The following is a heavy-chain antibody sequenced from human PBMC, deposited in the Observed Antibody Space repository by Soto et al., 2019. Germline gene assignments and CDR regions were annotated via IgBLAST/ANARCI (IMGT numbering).Heavy chain of an antibody. CDR2: IIPILGIA. CDR1: GGTFSSYT. D-gene: IGHD6-13*01. CDR3: ARGRSGIAAAGDY. J-gene: IGHJ4*02. V-gene: IGHV1-69*02. Sequence: QVQLVQSGAEVKTPGSSVKVSCKASGGTFSSYTISWVRQAPGQGLEWMGRIIPILGIANYAQKFQGRVTITADKSTSTAYMELSSLRSEDTAVYYCARGRSGIAAAGDYWGQGTLVTVSS.